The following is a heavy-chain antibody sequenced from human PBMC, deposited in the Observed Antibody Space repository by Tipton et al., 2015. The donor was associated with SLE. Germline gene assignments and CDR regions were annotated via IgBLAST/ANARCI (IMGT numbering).Heavy chain of an antibody. V-gene: IGHV4-61*02. J-gene: IGHJ4*02. D-gene: IGHD2-2*01. CDR1: GDSISSGGSY. CDR3: ARSLDAAALFDY. CDR2: IYTSGTT. Sequence: TLSLTCSVSGDSISSGGSYWNWIRQPAGKGLVWIGRIYTSGTTNYNPSLKSRVTMSVDTSKNQFSLKLSSVTAADTAVYYCARSLDAAALFDYWGQGALVTVSS.